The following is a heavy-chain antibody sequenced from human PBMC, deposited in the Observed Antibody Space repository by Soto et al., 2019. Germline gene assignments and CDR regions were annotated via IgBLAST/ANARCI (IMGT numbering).Heavy chain of an antibody. J-gene: IGHJ5*02. CDR1: GGSINSDDHY. V-gene: IGHV4-30-4*01. CDR3: ARQRRGGCWYAP. Sequence: SETLSLTCIVSGGSINSDDHYWTWIRHPPGKGLEWTGSIYYSGTTNYNPPLRCRTALSIDLPNFQFPLNQTYVTAAATALYYCARQRRGGCWYAPSGQRTPITASS. CDR2: IYYSGTT.